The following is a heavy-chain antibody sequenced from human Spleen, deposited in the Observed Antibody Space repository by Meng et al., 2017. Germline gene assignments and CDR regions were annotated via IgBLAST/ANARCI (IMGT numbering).Heavy chain of an antibody. J-gene: IGHJ1*01. CDR3: ARGAVLLWFGELFEYFQH. Sequence: GESLKISCAASGFTFSSYAMHWVRQAPGKGLEWVANIKQDGSEKYYVDSVKGRFTISKDNAKNLLYLQMNSLRAEDTAVYYCARGAVLLWFGELFEYFQHWGQGTLVTVSS. D-gene: IGHD3-10*01. V-gene: IGHV3-7*04. CDR1: GFTFSSYA. CDR2: IKQDGSEK.